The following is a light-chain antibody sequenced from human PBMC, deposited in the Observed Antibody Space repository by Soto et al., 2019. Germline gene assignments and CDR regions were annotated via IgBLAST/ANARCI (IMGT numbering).Light chain of an antibody. J-gene: IGLJ3*02. CDR1: RSNIGGNT. CDR2: RND. Sequence: QLVLTQPPSASGTPGQRVTISCSGSRSNIGGNTVNWYQQLPGSAPKLLIYRNDQRPSGVPDRFSGSKSGTSASLAISGLQSEDEADYYCASWDDSLNGGLFGGGTKLTVL. V-gene: IGLV1-44*01. CDR3: ASWDDSLNGGL.